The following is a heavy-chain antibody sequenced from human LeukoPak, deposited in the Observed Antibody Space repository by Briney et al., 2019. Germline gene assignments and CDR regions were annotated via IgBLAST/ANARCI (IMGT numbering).Heavy chain of an antibody. V-gene: IGHV3-11*04. CDR1: GVTFSYAW. CDR2: ISSSGSTI. CDR3: AREIRYCSGSKCYLFDY. D-gene: IGHD2-15*01. J-gene: IGHJ4*02. Sequence: GGSLRLSCAASGVTFSYAWVTWVRQAPGKGLEWVSYISSSGSTIYYADSVKGRFTISRDNAKNSLYLQMNSLRAEDTAVYYCAREIRYCSGSKCYLFDYWGQGTLVTVSS.